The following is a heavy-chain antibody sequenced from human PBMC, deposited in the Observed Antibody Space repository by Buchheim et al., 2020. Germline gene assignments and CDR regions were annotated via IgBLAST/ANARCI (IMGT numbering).Heavy chain of an antibody. Sequence: QVQLQESGPGLVKPSETLSLTCTVSGGSVSSGSYYWSWIRQPPGKGLEWIGYIYYSGSTNYNPPLKSRVTISVDTPKNQFSLKLSSVTAADTAVYYCARGGYCTNGVCPADYWGQGTL. CDR3: ARGGYCTNGVCPADY. CDR1: GGSVSSGSYY. D-gene: IGHD2-8*01. V-gene: IGHV4-61*01. CDR2: IYYSGST. J-gene: IGHJ4*02.